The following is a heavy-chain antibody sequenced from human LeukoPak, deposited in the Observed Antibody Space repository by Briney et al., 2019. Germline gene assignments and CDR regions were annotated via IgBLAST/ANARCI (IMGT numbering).Heavy chain of an antibody. CDR1: GGPFNNFY. D-gene: IGHD6-19*01. J-gene: IGHJ6*03. CDR3: ARGYSSGWYYVDA. Sequence: SETLSLTCTVSGGPFNNFYWSWLRQSAGKGLEWIGRIYTTGSTNYNPSLKSRVTMSVDTSKNQFSLRLSSVTAADTAVYYCARGYSSGWYYVDAWGTGTTVTVSS. V-gene: IGHV4-4*07. CDR2: IYTTGST.